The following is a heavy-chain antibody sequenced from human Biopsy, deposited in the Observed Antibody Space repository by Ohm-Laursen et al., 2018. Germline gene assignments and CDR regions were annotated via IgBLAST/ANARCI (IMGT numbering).Heavy chain of an antibody. CDR3: ARPKSRRALDV. D-gene: IGHD2-2*01. V-gene: IGHV3-11*04. CDR1: GLIFSDYY. CDR2: VSARDGVV. Sequence: GSLRLSCTASGLIFSDYYMSWIRQAPGKGLEWIAYVSARDGVVYYADSVKGRFTITRDNANNSLYLQMNSLRVEDTAVYYCARPKSRRALDVWGQGTMVTVSS. J-gene: IGHJ3*01.